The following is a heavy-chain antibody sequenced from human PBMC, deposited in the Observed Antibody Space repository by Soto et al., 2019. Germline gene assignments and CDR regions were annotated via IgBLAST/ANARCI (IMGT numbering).Heavy chain of an antibody. V-gene: IGHV3-21*01. Sequence: PXGSLTLSCSASGFTFSSYSMNWVRQAPGRGLEWVSSISSSSSYIYYADSVKGRFTISRDNAKNSLYLQMNGLRAEDTAVYNCARDGVEQHFGYGMDAWGQGTTVTVSS. D-gene: IGHD6-13*01. CDR2: ISSSSSYI. CDR1: GFTFSSYS. CDR3: ARDGVEQHFGYGMDA. J-gene: IGHJ6*02.